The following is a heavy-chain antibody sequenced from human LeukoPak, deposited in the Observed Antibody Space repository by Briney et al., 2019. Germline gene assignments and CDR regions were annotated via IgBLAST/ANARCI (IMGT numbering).Heavy chain of an antibody. Sequence: PGGSLRLSCAASGASFSRSCIRWVRQAPGEGLVWGSHINNDATTTTYADSGRGRFPISRHNAKNTVSLQMNSLRAEDRAVYYCASDGAYAMAVWGQGTKVSVCS. V-gene: IGHV3-74*01. CDR1: GASFSRSC. CDR2: INNDATTT. D-gene: IGHD1-26*01. CDR3: ASDGAYAMAV. J-gene: IGHJ6*02.